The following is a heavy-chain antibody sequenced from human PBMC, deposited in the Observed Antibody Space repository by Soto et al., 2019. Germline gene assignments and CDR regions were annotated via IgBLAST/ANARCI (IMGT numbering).Heavy chain of an antibody. CDR2: ISVYTGNT. Sequence: QVHLVQSGGEVTRPGASVKVSCKSSGYTFTSYGVSWVRQAPGQGLEWLGWISVYTGNTKQAQKFKDRVTLTTEASTPTAYIELRSMRSGDTAVYYCARDRCTTDRCYTHHFDVWGQGTTVTVSS. CDR3: ARDRCTTDRCYTHHFDV. V-gene: IGHV1-18*04. J-gene: IGHJ6*02. D-gene: IGHD2-8*01. CDR1: GYTFTSYG.